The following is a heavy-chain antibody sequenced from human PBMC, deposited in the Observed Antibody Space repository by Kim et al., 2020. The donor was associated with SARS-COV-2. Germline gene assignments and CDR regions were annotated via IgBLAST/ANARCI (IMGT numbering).Heavy chain of an antibody. V-gene: IGHV5-10-1*01. Sequence: GESLKISCKGSGYTFINYWITWVRQMPGKGLEWMGRIDPHDSYSHYSPSFRGHVTFSVDKSIDTAYLQWNSLKASDTAMYYCASLFTYSMPRNFDHWGQGTRVIASS. D-gene: IGHD6-13*01. CDR1: GYTFINYW. CDR3: ASLFTYSMPRNFDH. J-gene: IGHJ4*02. CDR2: IDPHDSYS.